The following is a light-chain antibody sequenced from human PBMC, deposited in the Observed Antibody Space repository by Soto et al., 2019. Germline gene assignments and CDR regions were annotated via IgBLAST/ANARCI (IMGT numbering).Light chain of an antibody. CDR3: QNSYSSPPLT. V-gene: IGKV1-39*01. CDR2: RAS. J-gene: IGKJ1*01. Sequence: DIQMTQSPSSLSASGGDRVTISCRASQSISTYLNWYQQKPGTAPRLLIYRASSVKSGVPPRFSGSGSGRDFTLTISSLRPEDIATYFCQNSYSSPPLTFGQGTKVEVK. CDR1: QSISTY.